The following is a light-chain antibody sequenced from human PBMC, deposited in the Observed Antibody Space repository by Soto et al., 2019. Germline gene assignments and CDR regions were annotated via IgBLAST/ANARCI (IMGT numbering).Light chain of an antibody. V-gene: IGLV1-44*01. Sequence: QSVLTQPPSASGTPGQRVTISCSGSTSNIETNTVSWFQQLPRTAPKLLIYSNNQRPSGVPDRFSGSKSGTSASLAISGLQSEDEADYYCAAWDDSLNGPHYVFGTGTKGHRP. CDR2: SNN. CDR1: TSNIETNT. CDR3: AAWDDSLNGPHYV. J-gene: IGLJ1*01.